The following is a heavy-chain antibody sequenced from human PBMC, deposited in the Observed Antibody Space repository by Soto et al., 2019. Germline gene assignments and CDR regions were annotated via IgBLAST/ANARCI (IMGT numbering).Heavy chain of an antibody. CDR2: IYYSGST. CDR1: GGSVSSGAYY. V-gene: IGHV4-31*03. D-gene: IGHD5-12*01. J-gene: IGHJ3*02. Sequence: QVQLQESDAGLVKASQTLSLTCTVSGGSVSSGAYYWTWIRQRPGKGLEWIGYIYYSGSTYYSPSLKSRLSISFDTSKNQFSLRLSSVTAADTAMYYCARARLRAVYAFDIWGQGTMVTVSS. CDR3: ARARLRAVYAFDI.